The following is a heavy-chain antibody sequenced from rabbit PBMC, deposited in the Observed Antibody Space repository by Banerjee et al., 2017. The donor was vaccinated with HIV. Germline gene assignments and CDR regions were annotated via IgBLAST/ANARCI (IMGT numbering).Heavy chain of an antibody. CDR2: IYTGSSGST. CDR3: AINANNNGYYLNL. D-gene: IGHD1-1*01. CDR1: GFSFSSSNY. V-gene: IGHV1S40*01. Sequence: QSLEESGGDLVKPGASLTLTCTASGFSFSSSNYMCWVRQAPGKGLEWIACIYTGSSGSTYYASWAKGRITISKTSSTTVTLQMTSLTAADTATYFCAINANNNGYYLNLWGPGTLVTVS. J-gene: IGHJ4*01.